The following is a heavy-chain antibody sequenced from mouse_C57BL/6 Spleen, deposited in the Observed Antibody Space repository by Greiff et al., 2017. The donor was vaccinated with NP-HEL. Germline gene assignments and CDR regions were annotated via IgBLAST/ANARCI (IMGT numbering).Heavy chain of an antibody. D-gene: IGHD2-4*01. CDR1: GYTFTSYW. Sequence: QVQLQQPGAELVRPGSSVKLSCKASGYTFTSYWMDWVKQRPGQGLEWIGNIYPSDSETHYNQKFKDKATLTVDKSSSAAYMQLSSLTSEDSAVYYCAFYDYDFAYWGQGTLVTVSA. CDR3: AFYDYDFAY. V-gene: IGHV1-61*01. J-gene: IGHJ3*01. CDR2: IYPSDSET.